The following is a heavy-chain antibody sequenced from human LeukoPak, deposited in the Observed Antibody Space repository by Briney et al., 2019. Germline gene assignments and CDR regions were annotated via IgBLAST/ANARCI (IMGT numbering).Heavy chain of an antibody. CDR3: AKDQSTGSYGIGHNWFDP. J-gene: IGHJ5*02. D-gene: IGHD3-10*01. CDR1: GFTFSSYA. Sequence: PGGSLRLSCAASGFTFSSYAMTWVRQAPGRGLEWVSLISGSGGNTYYADSVKGRFTISRDNSKNTLYLQMNSLRIEDTAVYYCAKDQSTGSYGIGHNWFDPWGQGTPVTVSS. V-gene: IGHV3-23*01. CDR2: ISGSGGNT.